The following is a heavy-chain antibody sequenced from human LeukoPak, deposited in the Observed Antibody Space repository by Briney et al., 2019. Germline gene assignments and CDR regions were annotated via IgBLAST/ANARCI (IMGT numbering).Heavy chain of an antibody. CDR2: ISPYNAKT. CDR1: GYMFTTYG. J-gene: IGHJ3*02. Sequence: GASVKVSCKASGYMFTTYGVSWVRQAPGQGLEWMGWISPYNAKTNYAQKVQGRVTMTTDTSRSTAYMELRSLRSDDTAVYYCAGVQGGGAFDIWGQGTMVTVSS. D-gene: IGHD3-16*01. CDR3: AGVQGGGAFDI. V-gene: IGHV1-18*01.